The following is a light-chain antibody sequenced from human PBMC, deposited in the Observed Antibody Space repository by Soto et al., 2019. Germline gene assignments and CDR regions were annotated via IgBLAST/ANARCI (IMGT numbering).Light chain of an antibody. J-gene: IGKJ1*01. CDR1: QSVSSSY. Sequence: IVLTPSPLTMSLAIGERAPLSCRASQSVSSSYLAWYQQKPGQAPRLLISAASGRATGIPDRFSGSGSGTDFSLTISRLEPEDCAVYYCQQYGSSPRTFGQGTKVDIK. V-gene: IGKV3-20*01. CDR2: AAS. CDR3: QQYGSSPRT.